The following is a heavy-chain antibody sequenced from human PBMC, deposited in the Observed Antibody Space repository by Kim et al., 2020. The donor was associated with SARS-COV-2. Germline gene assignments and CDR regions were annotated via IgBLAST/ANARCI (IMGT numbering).Heavy chain of an antibody. CDR3: AKDRGRYSRMPFDY. Sequence: GGSLRLSCAASGFTFSSYAMSWVRQAPGKGLEWVSVIYSGGSSTYYADSVKGRFTISRDNSKNTLYLQMNSLRAEDTAVYYCAKDRGRYSRMPFDYWGQGTLVTVSS. J-gene: IGHJ4*02. V-gene: IGHV3-23*03. CDR2: IYSGGSST. D-gene: IGHD2-2*01. CDR1: GFTFSSYA.